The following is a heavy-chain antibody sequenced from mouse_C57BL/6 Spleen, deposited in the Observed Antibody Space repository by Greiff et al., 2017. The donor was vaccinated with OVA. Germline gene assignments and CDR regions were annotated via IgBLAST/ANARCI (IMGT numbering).Heavy chain of an antibody. CDR1: GYSITSDY. V-gene: IGHV3-8*01. CDR3: ARYNYSKRWYFDV. J-gene: IGHJ1*03. D-gene: IGHD2-5*01. Sequence: EVNVVESGPGLAKPSQTLSLTCSVTGYSITSDYWNWIRKFPGNKLEYMGYISYSGSTYYNPSLKSRISITRDTSKNQYYLQLNSVTTEDTATYYCARYNYSKRWYFDVWGTGTTVTVSS. CDR2: ISYSGST.